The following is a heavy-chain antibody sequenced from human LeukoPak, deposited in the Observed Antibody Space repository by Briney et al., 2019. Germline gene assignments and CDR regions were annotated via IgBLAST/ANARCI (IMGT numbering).Heavy chain of an antibody. D-gene: IGHD3-22*01. Sequence: SETLSLTCAVYGESFSGFYWSWIRQPPGKGLEWLGEINHSGYTNYNVFLKSRVTLSVDTSKNQVSLRLSSVTAADTAMYYCARQVWYYDSSGYYYGYYYGMDVWGQGTTVTVSS. V-gene: IGHV4-34*01. CDR3: ARQVWYYDSSGYYYGYYYGMDV. CDR2: INHSGYT. J-gene: IGHJ6*02. CDR1: GESFSGFY.